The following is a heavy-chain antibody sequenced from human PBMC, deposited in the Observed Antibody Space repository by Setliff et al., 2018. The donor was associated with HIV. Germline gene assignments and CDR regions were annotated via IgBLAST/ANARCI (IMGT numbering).Heavy chain of an antibody. CDR2: IHPSGGST. J-gene: IGHJ4*02. CDR1: GYTFTSYY. D-gene: IGHD6-19*01. V-gene: IGHV1-46*01. Sequence: ASVKVSCKASGYTFTSYYIHWVRQAPGQGLEWMGVIHPSGGSTNYAQKFQGRVTMTRDTSTSTVYMELRSLRAEDTAVYYCARDVAVASFFNYWGQGTLVTVSS. CDR3: ARDVAVASFFNY.